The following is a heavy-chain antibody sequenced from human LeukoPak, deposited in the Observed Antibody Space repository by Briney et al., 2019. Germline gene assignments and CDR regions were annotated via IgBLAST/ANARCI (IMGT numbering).Heavy chain of an antibody. D-gene: IGHD2-2*01. Sequence: GESLRLSCAASGFTFSSYAMSWVRQAPGKGLEWVSTVSGSGGTTYYADSVKGRFTISIDNSKNTLYLQMNSLRAEDTAVYYCAKDEFEVGVCSSTSCHASLPFFDYWGQGTLVTVSS. J-gene: IGHJ4*02. CDR3: AKDEFEVGVCSSTSCHASLPFFDY. CDR1: GFTFSSYA. CDR2: VSGSGGTT. V-gene: IGHV3-23*01.